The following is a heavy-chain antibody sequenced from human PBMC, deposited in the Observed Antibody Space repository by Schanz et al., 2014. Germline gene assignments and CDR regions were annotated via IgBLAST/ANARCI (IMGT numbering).Heavy chain of an antibody. J-gene: IGHJ3*02. CDR3: ARGPSTGAFDI. CDR1: GYTFTSYY. Sequence: QVQLVQSGAEVKKPGASVKVSCEASGYTFTSYYIHWFRQAPGQGLEWMGLINPSVGTTNYAQKYRGRVTMTRDTSTSTVYMELSSLRSEDTAVYFCARGPSTGAFDIWGQGTMVTVSS. CDR2: INPSVGTT. V-gene: IGHV1-46*03.